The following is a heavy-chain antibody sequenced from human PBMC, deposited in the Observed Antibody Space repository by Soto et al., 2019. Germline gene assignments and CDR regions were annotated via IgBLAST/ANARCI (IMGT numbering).Heavy chain of an antibody. Sequence: PGGSLRLSCAASGFTFSSYGMHWVRQAPGKGLEWVAVISYDGSNKYYADSVKGRFTISRDNSRNTLYLQMNSLRAEDTAVYYCAKQYDFWSGPAGYYYYYYGMDVWGQGTTVTVSS. CDR2: ISYDGSNK. CDR1: GFTFSSYG. V-gene: IGHV3-30*18. J-gene: IGHJ6*02. D-gene: IGHD3-3*01. CDR3: AKQYDFWSGPAGYYYYYYGMDV.